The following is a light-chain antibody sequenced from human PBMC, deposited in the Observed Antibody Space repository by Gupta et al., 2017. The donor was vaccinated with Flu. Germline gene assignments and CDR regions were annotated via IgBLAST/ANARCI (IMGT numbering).Light chain of an antibody. CDR3: QQYNNWPSP. CDR1: QSVSSN. CDR2: GAS. Sequence: EIVMTQSPATLSVSPGERATLSCRASQSVSSNLAWYQQKPGQAPRLHIYGASTRATGIPARFSGSGSGTEFTLTISSLQSEDFAVYYCQQYNNWPSPFGQGTKVEIK. J-gene: IGKJ1*01. V-gene: IGKV3-15*01.